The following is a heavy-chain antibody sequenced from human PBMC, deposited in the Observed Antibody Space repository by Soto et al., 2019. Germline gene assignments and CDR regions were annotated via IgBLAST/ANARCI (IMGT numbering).Heavy chain of an antibody. CDR3: ARRTPLYASESSRFDP. CDR2: MDYSGDT. Sequence: PSETLSLTCSVSGVSITTSDYYWGWIRRPPGKGLERIGTMDYSGDTNYNPSLNSRVTISADPSKNHFSLRLNSVTAADTAVYYCARRTPLYASESSRFDPWGQGALVTVSS. J-gene: IGHJ5*02. V-gene: IGHV4-39*02. CDR1: GVSITTSDYY. D-gene: IGHD3-10*01.